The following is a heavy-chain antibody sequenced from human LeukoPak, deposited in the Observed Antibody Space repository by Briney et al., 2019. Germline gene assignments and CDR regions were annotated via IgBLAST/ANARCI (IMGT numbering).Heavy chain of an antibody. V-gene: IGHV1-18*01. CDR2: INTYNGNT. Sequence: ASVKVSCKASGGTFSSYAISWVRQAPGQGLEWMGWINTYNGNTKYAQKLQGRVTMTTDTSTSTAYMELSRLRSDDTAVYYCARGEGGYSYGSFDYWGQGTLVTVSS. CDR1: GGTFSSYA. CDR3: ARGEGGYSYGSFDY. D-gene: IGHD5-18*01. J-gene: IGHJ4*02.